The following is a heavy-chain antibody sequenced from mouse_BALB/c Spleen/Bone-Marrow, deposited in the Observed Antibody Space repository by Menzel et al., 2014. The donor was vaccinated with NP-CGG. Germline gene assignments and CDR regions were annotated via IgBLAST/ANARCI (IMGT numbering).Heavy chain of an antibody. CDR3: ARLDYYGYEAY. Sequence: EVKLVESGGGLVQPGGSLKLSCAASGFDFSRYWMSWVRRAPGKGLEWIGEINPDSSTINYTPSLKDKFIISRDNAKNTLYLQMSKVRSEDTALYYCARLDYYGYEAYWGQETLVTVPA. CDR1: GFDFSRYW. J-gene: IGHJ3*01. CDR2: INPDSSTI. D-gene: IGHD1-2*01. V-gene: IGHV4-1*02.